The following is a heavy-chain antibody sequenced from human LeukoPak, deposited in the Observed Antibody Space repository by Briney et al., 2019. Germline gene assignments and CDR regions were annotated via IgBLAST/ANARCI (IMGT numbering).Heavy chain of an antibody. V-gene: IGHV5-51*01. CDR2: IYPGDSDT. CDR3: ARQSYSSSSGVGHDAFDI. Sequence: GESLKISCKGSGYSFTSYWIGWVRQMPGKGLEWMRIIYPGDSDTRYSPSFQGQVTISADKSISTAYLQWSSLKASDTAMYYCARQSYSSSSGVGHDAFDIWGQGTMVTVSS. CDR1: GYSFTSYW. D-gene: IGHD6-6*01. J-gene: IGHJ3*02.